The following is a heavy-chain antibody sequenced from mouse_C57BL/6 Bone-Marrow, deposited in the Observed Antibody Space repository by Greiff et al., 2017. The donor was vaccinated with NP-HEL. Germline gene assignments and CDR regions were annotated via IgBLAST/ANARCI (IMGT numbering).Heavy chain of an antibody. V-gene: IGHV1-7*01. Sequence: QVQLKESGAELAKPGASVKLSCKASGYTFTSYWMHWVKQRPGQGLEWIGYINPSSGYTKYNQKFKDKATLTADKSSSTAYMQLSSLTYEDSAVYYCARYYYGSSGYFDVWGTGTTVTVSS. J-gene: IGHJ1*03. CDR3: ARYYYGSSGYFDV. D-gene: IGHD1-1*01. CDR2: INPSSGYT. CDR1: GYTFTSYW.